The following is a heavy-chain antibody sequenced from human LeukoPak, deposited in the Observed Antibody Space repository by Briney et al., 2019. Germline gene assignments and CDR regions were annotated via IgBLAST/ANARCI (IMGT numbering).Heavy chain of an antibody. D-gene: IGHD2-2*01. V-gene: IGHV3-23*01. CDR3: AKEGALRYCSSSSCEDAFDI. Sequence: GGSLRLSCAASGFTFSSYAMSWVRQAPGKGLEWVSAISGSGGSTYYADSVKGRFTIARDNSKNTLYLQMNSLRAEDTAVYYCAKEGALRYCSSSSCEDAFDIWGQGTMVTVSS. CDR2: ISGSGGST. J-gene: IGHJ3*02. CDR1: GFTFSSYA.